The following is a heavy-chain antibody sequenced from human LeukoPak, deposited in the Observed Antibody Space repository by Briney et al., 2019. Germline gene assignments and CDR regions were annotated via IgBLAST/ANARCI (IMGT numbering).Heavy chain of an antibody. CDR3: AKGTYDFWSGYYEY. V-gene: IGHV3-30*18. CDR1: GFTFSSYG. CDR2: ISYDGSIK. Sequence: GGSLRLSCAASGFTFSSYGMQWVRQAPGKGLEWVAVISYDGSIKYYADSVKGRFSISRDNSKNTVYVQMNSLRAEDTAVYYCAKGTYDFWSGYYEYWGQGTLVTVSS. D-gene: IGHD3-3*01. J-gene: IGHJ4*02.